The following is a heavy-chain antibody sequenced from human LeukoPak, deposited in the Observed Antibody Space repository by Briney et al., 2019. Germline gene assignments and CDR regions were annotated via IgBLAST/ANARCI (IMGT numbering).Heavy chain of an antibody. CDR2: IYYSGTT. D-gene: IGHD2-8*02. CDR3: ARSLGYCTGATCYSFDS. Sequence: PSETLSLTCTVSGGSISTSGYYWGWIRQPPGKGLEWIGIIYYSGTTYYNQSLKSRVTISVDTSKNQFSLTVNSVTAADTAVYYCARSLGYCTGATCYSFDSWGQGTLVTVSS. V-gene: IGHV4-39*01. J-gene: IGHJ4*02. CDR1: GGSISTSGYY.